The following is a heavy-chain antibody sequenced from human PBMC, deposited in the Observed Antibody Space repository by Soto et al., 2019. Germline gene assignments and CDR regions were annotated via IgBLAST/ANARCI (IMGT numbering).Heavy chain of an antibody. Sequence: QEQLVQSGAEVKKPGSSVMVSCKASGGIFSSYALSWVRQAPGQGLEWMGGIIPIFGTSNYGQKFQGRVTITADESTSTAYMELSSLTSEDTAVYYCARERGPEELLGHFDLWGQGTLVTVSS. CDR1: GGIFSSYA. D-gene: IGHD1-26*01. CDR3: ARERGPEELLGHFDL. CDR2: IIPIFGTS. V-gene: IGHV1-69*01. J-gene: IGHJ4*02.